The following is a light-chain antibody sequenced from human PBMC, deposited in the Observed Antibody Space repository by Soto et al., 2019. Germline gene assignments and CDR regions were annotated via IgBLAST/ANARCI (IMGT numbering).Light chain of an antibody. V-gene: IGLV2-14*01. CDR3: SSYTSSSTRV. Sequence: QSALTQPASVSGSPGQSITISCTGTNSDVGGYNYVSWYQQHPGKAPKLMIYEVSNRPSGVSNRLSGSKSGNTASLTISGLQAEDEADYYCSSYTSSSTRVFGTGTKLTVL. CDR2: EVS. J-gene: IGLJ1*01. CDR1: NSDVGGYNY.